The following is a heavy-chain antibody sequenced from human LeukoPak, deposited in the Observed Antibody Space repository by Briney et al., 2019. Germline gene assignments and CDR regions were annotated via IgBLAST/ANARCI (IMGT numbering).Heavy chain of an antibody. CDR1: GFTFSSYA. CDR3: ARDKTSLGPWFDP. CDR2: ISSSSGST. V-gene: IGHV3-23*01. J-gene: IGHJ5*02. Sequence: PGGSLRLSCAASGFTFSSYAMSWVRQAPGKGLEWVSAISSSSGSTYYADSVKGRFTISRDNSKNTLYLQMNSLRAEDTAVYYCARDKTSLGPWFDPWGQGTLVTVSS.